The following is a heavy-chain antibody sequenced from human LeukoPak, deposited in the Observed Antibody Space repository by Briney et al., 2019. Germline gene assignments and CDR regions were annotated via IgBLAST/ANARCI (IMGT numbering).Heavy chain of an antibody. CDR1: GDSISYFY. D-gene: IGHD2-2*02. CDR2: IYHSGST. V-gene: IGHV4-38-2*02. Sequence: SETLSLTCSVSGDSISYFYWSWIRQPPGKGLEWIGSIYHSGSTYYNPSLKSRVTISVDTSNNQFSLKLSSVTAADTAVYYCARNQLLYQIWGQGTLVTVSS. J-gene: IGHJ4*02. CDR3: ARNQLLYQI.